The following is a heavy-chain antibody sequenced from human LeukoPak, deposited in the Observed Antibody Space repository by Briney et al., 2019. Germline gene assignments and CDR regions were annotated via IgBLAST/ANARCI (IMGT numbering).Heavy chain of an antibody. CDR1: GGTFSSYA. Sequence: ASVKVSCKASGGTFSSYAISWVRQAPGHGLEWMGGIIPIFGTANYAQKFQGRVTITADESTSTAYMELSSLRSEDTAVYYRARSVYYYGSGKENWFDPWGQGTLVTVSS. V-gene: IGHV1-69*13. CDR3: ARSVYYYGSGKENWFDP. J-gene: IGHJ5*02. CDR2: IIPIFGTA. D-gene: IGHD3-10*01.